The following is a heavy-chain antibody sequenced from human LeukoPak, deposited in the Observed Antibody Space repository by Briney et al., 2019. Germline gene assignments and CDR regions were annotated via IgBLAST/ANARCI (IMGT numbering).Heavy chain of an antibody. V-gene: IGHV4-59*01. J-gene: IGHJ4*02. Sequence: PSETLSLTCTVSRDSISTYYWSWIRQPPGKELEWIGYVDYSGSTNYNPSLKSRLTMSIDTSKNQFSLRLGSVTAADSALYYCARVGSGSFDYWGQGTLVTVSS. CDR1: RDSISTYY. D-gene: IGHD3-3*01. CDR3: ARVGSGSFDY. CDR2: VDYSGST.